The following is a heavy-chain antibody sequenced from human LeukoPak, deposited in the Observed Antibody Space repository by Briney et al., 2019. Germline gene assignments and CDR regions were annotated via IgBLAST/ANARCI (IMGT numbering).Heavy chain of an antibody. CDR3: AKHPYNDFWSGYYKGFDY. V-gene: IGHV3-23*01. CDR2: FSGAGDYT. Sequence: GGSLRLSCAASGFMFSSYAMTWVRQAPGKGLEWVSSFSGAGDYTHSADSVKGRFIISRDNSKNTLYLQMNSLRVEDTAVYYCAKHPYNDFWSGYYKGFDYWGQGTLVTVSS. D-gene: IGHD3-3*01. J-gene: IGHJ4*02. CDR1: GFMFSSYA.